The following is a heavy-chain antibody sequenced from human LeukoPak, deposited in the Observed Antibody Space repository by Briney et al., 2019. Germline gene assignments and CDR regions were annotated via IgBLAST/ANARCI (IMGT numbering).Heavy chain of an antibody. CDR1: GFTFSSYS. D-gene: IGHD5-18*01. V-gene: IGHV3-21*01. CDR2: ISSSSSYI. CDR3: ARVQRGYSYALDY. Sequence: PGGSLRLSCAASGFTFSSYSMNWVRQAPGKGLEWVSSISSSSSYIYYADSVKGRFTISRDNAKNSLYLQMNSLRAEDTAVYYCARVQRGYSYALDYWGQGTLVTVSS. J-gene: IGHJ4*02.